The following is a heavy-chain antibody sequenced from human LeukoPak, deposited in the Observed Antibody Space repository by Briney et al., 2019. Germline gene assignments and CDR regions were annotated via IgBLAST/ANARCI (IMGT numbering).Heavy chain of an antibody. CDR3: ARDFEEDGDYVFLLVPYFDY. CDR2: IKEDGNEK. D-gene: IGHD4-17*01. V-gene: IGHV3-7*01. CDR1: GFTFSTYW. J-gene: IGHJ4*02. Sequence: PGGSLRLSCAASGFTFSTYWMSWVRQAPGKGLEWVANIKEDGNEKYFVDSVKGRFTISRDNAKNSLYLQMNSLRAEDTAVYYCARDFEEDGDYVFLLVPYFDYWGQGTLVTVSS.